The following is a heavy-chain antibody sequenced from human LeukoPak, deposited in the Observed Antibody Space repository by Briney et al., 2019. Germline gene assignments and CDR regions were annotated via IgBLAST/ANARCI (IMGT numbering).Heavy chain of an antibody. Sequence: ASVKVSCKASGYTFTSYGISWVRQAPGQGGEWMGWISAYNGNTNYAQKLQGRVTMTTDTSTSTAYMELRSLRSDDTAVYYCARDRYDFWRGYPIDYWGQGTLVTVSS. CDR3: ARDRYDFWRGYPIDY. J-gene: IGHJ4*02. CDR2: ISAYNGNT. V-gene: IGHV1-18*01. D-gene: IGHD3-3*01. CDR1: GYTFTSYG.